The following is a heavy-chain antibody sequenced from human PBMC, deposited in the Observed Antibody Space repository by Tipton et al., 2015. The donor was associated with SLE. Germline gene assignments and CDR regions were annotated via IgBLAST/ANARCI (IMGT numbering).Heavy chain of an antibody. J-gene: IGHJ2*01. CDR3: ARRGAAAGPFDL. V-gene: IGHV4-34*01. Sequence: TLSLTCAVYGGSFSGYYWSWIRQPPGKGLEWIGEINHSGSTNYNPSLKSRVTMSVDTSKNQFSLNLNSVTAADTAVYYCARRGAAAGPFDLWGRGTLVTVSS. CDR1: GGSFSGYY. D-gene: IGHD6-13*01. CDR2: INHSGST.